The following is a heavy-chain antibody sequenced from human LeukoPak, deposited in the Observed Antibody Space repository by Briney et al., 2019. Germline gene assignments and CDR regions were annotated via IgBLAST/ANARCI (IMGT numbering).Heavy chain of an antibody. CDR3: ARDPAGLCSGGSCYSWVDP. Sequence: PGGSLRLSCAACGFNFSIYCMNWVRQAPGKGLEWVSSISSSSSYIYYADSVKGRFTISRDNAKNSLYLQMNSLRAEDTAVYYCARDPAGLCSGGSCYSWVDPWGQGTLVTVSS. V-gene: IGHV3-21*01. J-gene: IGHJ5*02. CDR1: GFNFSIYC. D-gene: IGHD2-15*01. CDR2: ISSSSSYI.